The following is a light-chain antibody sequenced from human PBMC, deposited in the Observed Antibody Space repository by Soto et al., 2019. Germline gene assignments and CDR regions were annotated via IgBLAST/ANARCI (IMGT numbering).Light chain of an antibody. CDR1: QGIRND. J-gene: IGKJ1*01. V-gene: IGKV1-17*01. CDR2: DVS. CDR3: QHYNSYGT. Sequence: IQMTQSPSSLSASVGDRVTITCRASQGIRNDLGWYQQRPGKAPKLLIYDVSSLQSGVPSRFSGSGSGTEFTLTISSLQPDDFATYYCQHYNSYGTFGQGTKVDIK.